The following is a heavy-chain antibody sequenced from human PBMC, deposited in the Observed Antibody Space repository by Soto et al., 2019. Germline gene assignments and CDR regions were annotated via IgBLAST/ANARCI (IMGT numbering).Heavy chain of an antibody. J-gene: IGHJ3*02. V-gene: IGHV4-59*01. CDR2: IYYSGST. CDR3: ARDGITMIAGGAFDI. Sequence: SETLSLTCAVYGGSFSGYYWSWIRQPPGKGLEWIGYIYYSGSTNYNPSLKSRVTISVDTSKNQFSLKLSSVTAADTAVYYCARDGITMIAGGAFDIWGQGTMVTVSS. D-gene: IGHD3-22*01. CDR1: GGSFSGYY.